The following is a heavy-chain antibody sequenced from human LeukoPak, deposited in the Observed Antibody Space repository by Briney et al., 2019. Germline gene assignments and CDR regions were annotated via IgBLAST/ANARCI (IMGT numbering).Heavy chain of an antibody. Sequence: AGGSLRLSCVASGFTFSSNGMSWVRQAPGKGLEWVSAISGSGDSTYYADSVKGRFTISRDNSRNTLYLQMNSLRAEDTAVYYCAHGSMYQLDYWGQGTLVTVSS. CDR2: ISGSGDST. V-gene: IGHV3-23*01. J-gene: IGHJ4*02. CDR3: AHGSMYQLDY. D-gene: IGHD2-2*01. CDR1: GFTFSSNG.